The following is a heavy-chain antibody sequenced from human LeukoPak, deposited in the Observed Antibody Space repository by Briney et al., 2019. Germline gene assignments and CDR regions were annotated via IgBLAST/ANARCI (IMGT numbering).Heavy chain of an antibody. CDR2: MYDSVRT. D-gene: IGHD5-18*01. CDR1: GGSISSHY. J-gene: IGHJ4*02. V-gene: IGHV4-59*11. Sequence: PSETLSLTRTVPGGSISSHYWSWIRQPPGKGLEWIGYMYDSVRTKDNPSLKSRVTLSADTSKNQFSLRLSSVTAADTAVYYCATIKRGNIYGYFDSWGQGILVTVSS. CDR3: ATIKRGNIYGYFDS.